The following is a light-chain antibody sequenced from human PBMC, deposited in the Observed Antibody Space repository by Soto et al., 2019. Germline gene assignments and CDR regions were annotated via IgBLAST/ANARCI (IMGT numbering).Light chain of an antibody. CDR2: SNN. J-gene: IGLJ3*02. CDR3: AAWDGSLNGVV. CDR1: SSNIGSNT. Sequence: QSVLTQPPSVSGTPGQRVTISCSGSSSNIGSNTVNWYQQLPGTAPKLLIYSNNQRPSGVPDRFSGSRSGTSASLAISGLQSEDEADYYCAAWDGSLNGVVFGGGTKL. V-gene: IGLV1-44*01.